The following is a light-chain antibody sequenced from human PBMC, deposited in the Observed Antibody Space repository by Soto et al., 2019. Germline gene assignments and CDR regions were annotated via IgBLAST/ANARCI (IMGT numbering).Light chain of an antibody. V-gene: IGLV2-8*01. CDR2: EDT. CDR3: SSYAGTNRV. J-gene: IGLJ1*01. Sequence: QSVLTQPPSASGSPGQSVTISCTGTSSDVGANNYVSWYQQHPGKAPKLMIYEDTKRPSGVPDRFSGSKSGNTASLTVSGLQAEDEADYYCSSYAGTNRVFGTGTKVTVL. CDR1: SSDVGANNY.